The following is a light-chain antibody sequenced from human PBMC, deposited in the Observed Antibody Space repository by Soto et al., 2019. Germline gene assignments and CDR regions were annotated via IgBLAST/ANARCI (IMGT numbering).Light chain of an antibody. Sequence: DIQMTQSPSSLSASVGDRVTITCRASQSISTYVNWYQRKPGKAPKLLISAASSLQSGVPSRFSGSGSGTDFTLTISSLQPEDFANYYCQQSYSTPYTFGQETKLEIK. CDR3: QQSYSTPYT. V-gene: IGKV1-39*01. J-gene: IGKJ2*01. CDR1: QSISTY. CDR2: AAS.